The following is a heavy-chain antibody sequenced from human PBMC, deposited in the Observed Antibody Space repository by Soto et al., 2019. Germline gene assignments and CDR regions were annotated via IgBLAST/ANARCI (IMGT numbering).Heavy chain of an antibody. J-gene: IGHJ6*02. Sequence: ASVKVSCKASVYSFTSYAMHWVRQAPGQRLEWMGWINAGNGNTKYSQKFQGRVTITRDTSASTAYMELSSLRSEDTAVYYCARVPGYCSSTSCRSYGMDVWGQGTTVTVSS. CDR3: ARVPGYCSSTSCRSYGMDV. D-gene: IGHD2-2*03. CDR2: INAGNGNT. V-gene: IGHV1-3*01. CDR1: VYSFTSYA.